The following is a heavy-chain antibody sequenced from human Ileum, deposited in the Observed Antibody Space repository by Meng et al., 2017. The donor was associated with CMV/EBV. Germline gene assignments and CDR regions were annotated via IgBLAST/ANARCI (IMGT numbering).Heavy chain of an antibody. V-gene: IGHV4-34*01. J-gene: IGHJ4*02. CDR2: INHSGST. CDR3: ARGRRDGYNNPPLDY. D-gene: IGHD5-24*01. CDR1: GGSFSGYY. Sequence: QGQLQQWGAGLLKPSETLSLTCAVYGGSFSGYYWSWIRQPPGKGLEWIGEINHSGSTNYNPSLKSRVTISVDTSKNQFSLKLSSVTAADTAVYYCARGRRDGYNNPPLDYWGQGTLVTVSS.